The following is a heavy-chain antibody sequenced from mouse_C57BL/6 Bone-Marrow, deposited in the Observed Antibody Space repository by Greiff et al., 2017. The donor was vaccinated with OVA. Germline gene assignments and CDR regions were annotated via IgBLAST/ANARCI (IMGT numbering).Heavy chain of an antibody. D-gene: IGHD1-1*01. CDR3: ARIDYYGSSYVNWYFDV. J-gene: IGHJ1*03. CDR1: GYSFTDYN. Sequence: VQLQQSGPELVKPGASVKISCKASGYSFTDYNMNWVKQSNGKSLEWIGVINPNYGTTSYNQKFKGKATLTVDQSSSTAYMQLNSLTSEDSAVYYCARIDYYGSSYVNWYFDVWGTGTTVTVSS. CDR2: INPNYGTT. V-gene: IGHV1-39*01.